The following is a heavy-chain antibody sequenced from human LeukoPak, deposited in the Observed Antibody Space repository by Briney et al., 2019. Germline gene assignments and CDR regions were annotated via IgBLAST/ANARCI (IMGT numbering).Heavy chain of an antibody. J-gene: IGHJ4*02. CDR1: GFAFSTYA. CDR2: IGSGSSAI. CDR3: ARASRSGYDY. D-gene: IGHD3-22*01. Sequence: SGGSLRLSCVASGFAFSTYAMNWVRQAPGKGLEWVSYIGSGSSAIYYAGSVKGRFTISRDNAKNSLFLQMNSLRDEDAAVYYCARASRSGYDYWGQGTLVTVSS. V-gene: IGHV3-48*02.